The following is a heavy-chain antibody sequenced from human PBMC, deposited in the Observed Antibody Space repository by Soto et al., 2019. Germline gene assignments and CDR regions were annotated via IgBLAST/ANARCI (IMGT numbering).Heavy chain of an antibody. V-gene: IGHV4-59*02. D-gene: IGHD5-18*01. CDR3: ASSPPAMVAPNI. J-gene: IGHJ4*02. CDR1: CGSVISYS. Sequence: SETVSLTCTFSCGSVISYSWTWVRQPPGKGLEWIGYVYYSGSTHYNPSLKSRVTISLDTSKNQFSLKLTSVTAADTAMYFCASSPPAMVAPNIWGQGTLVTVSS. CDR2: VYYSGST.